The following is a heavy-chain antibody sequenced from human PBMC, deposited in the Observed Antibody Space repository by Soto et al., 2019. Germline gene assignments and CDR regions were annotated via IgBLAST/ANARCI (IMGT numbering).Heavy chain of an antibody. Sequence: SQTLSLTCAISGDSVSSNSAAWNWIRQSPSRGLEWLGRTYYRSKWYNDYAVSVKSRITINPDTSKNQFSLQLNSVTPEDTAVYYCARTTVVTGDWGNYYYGMDVWGQGTTVTV. D-gene: IGHD4-17*01. CDR1: GDSVSSNSAA. J-gene: IGHJ6*02. CDR3: ARTTVVTGDWGNYYYGMDV. CDR2: TYYRSKWYN. V-gene: IGHV6-1*01.